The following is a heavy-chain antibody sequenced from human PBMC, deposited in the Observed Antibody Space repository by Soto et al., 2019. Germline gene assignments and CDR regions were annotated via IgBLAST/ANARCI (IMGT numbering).Heavy chain of an antibody. CDR3: ARARGLGATPRDY. CDR1: GYTFSSYA. D-gene: IGHD1-26*01. V-gene: IGHV1-3*01. Sequence: ASVKVSCKASGYTFSSYAMYWVRQAPGQRLEWVGWINAGNGDTKYSQKFQGRVTITRDTSASTAYMELSSLSSEDTSVYYCARARGLGATPRDYWGQGTLVTVSS. J-gene: IGHJ4*02. CDR2: INAGNGDT.